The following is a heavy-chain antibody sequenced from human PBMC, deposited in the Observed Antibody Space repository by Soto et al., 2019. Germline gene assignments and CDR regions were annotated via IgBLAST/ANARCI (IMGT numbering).Heavy chain of an antibody. CDR2: IQYRGST. CDR3: AGMFWFGALLFDY. J-gene: IGHJ4*02. D-gene: IGHD3-10*01. CDR1: DDSITSGAYY. Sequence: QLQESGPGLVKPSETLSLTCTVSDDSITSGAYYWVLIRQPPGKGLEWIGTIQYRGSTYYNPSLKSRLTMSLDTSKIQFSLRLTSVTAADTAVYFSAGMFWFGALLFDYWGQGTLVTVSS. V-gene: IGHV4-39*01.